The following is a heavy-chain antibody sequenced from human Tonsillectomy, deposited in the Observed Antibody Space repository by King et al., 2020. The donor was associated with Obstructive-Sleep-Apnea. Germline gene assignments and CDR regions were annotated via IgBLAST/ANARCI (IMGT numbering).Heavy chain of an antibody. J-gene: IGHJ4*02. CDR2: ISYDGSNE. CDR1: GFTFSSYG. D-gene: IGHD2-2*01. V-gene: IGHV3-30*18. Sequence: VQLVESGGGVVQPGRSLRLSCAASGFTFSSYGMHWVRQAPGKGLEWLAVISYDGSNEYYADSVMGRFTVSRDNSKNTLYLEMNSLRVKDTAVYYCAKDLFQLPGDYWGQGTLVTVSS. CDR3: AKDLFQLPGDY.